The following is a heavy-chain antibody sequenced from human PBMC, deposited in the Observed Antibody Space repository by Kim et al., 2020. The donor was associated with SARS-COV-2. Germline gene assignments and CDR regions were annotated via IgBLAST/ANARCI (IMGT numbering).Heavy chain of an antibody. CDR3: ARVHKRVYYASAGAFDI. J-gene: IGHJ3*02. CDR2: IYTSGST. V-gene: IGHV4-61*02. CDR1: GGSISSGSYY. Sequence: SETLSLTCTVSGGSISSGSYYWSWIRQPAGKGLEWIGRIYTSGSTNYNPSLKSRVTISVDTSKNQFSLKLSSVTAADTAVYYCARVHKRVYYASAGAFDIWGQGTMVTVSS. D-gene: IGHD3-10*01.